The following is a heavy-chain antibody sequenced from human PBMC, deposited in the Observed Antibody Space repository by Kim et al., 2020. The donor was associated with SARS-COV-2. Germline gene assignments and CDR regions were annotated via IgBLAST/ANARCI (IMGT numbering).Heavy chain of an antibody. Sequence: NYTPSLKSRVTISVDTSKNQFSLKLSSVAAADTAVYYCARSASETKRFDYWGQGTLVTVSS. V-gene: IGHV4-34*01. J-gene: IGHJ4*02. CDR3: ARSASETKRFDY. D-gene: IGHD6-6*01.